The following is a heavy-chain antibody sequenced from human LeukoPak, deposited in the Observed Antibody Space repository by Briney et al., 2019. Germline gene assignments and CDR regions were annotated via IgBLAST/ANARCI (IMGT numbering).Heavy chain of an antibody. CDR1: GFTFSTYE. J-gene: IGHJ4*02. V-gene: IGHV3-48*03. CDR3: QIPTSGY. CDR2: ISSSGSPK. Sequence: GGSLRLSCAASGFTFSTYEMNWVRQAPGKGLEWVSFISSSGSPKYYADSVRGRFTISRDNAKNSLYLQMNSLRVEDTAVYYCQIPTSGYWGQGTLVTVSS. D-gene: IGHD3-3*01.